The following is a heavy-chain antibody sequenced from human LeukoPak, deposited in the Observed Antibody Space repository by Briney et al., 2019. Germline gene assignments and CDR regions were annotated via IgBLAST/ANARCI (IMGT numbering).Heavy chain of an antibody. D-gene: IGHD3-3*01. CDR2: INHSGST. J-gene: IGHJ5*02. CDR1: GGSFSGYY. Sequence: SETLSLTCAVYGGSFSGYYWSWIRQPPGKGMEWIGEINHSGSTNYNPSLKSRVTISVDTSKNQFSLKLSSVTAADTAVYHCARGTQGDYDFWSGYYTIMTGNWFDPWGQGTLVTVSS. V-gene: IGHV4-34*01. CDR3: ARGTQGDYDFWSGYYTIMTGNWFDP.